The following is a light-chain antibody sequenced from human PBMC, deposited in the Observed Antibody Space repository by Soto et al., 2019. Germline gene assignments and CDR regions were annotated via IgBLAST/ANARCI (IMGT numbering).Light chain of an antibody. V-gene: IGKV3-20*01. CDR2: GAS. CDR1: QRVYSN. CDR3: QQYGSSPIT. Sequence: EIVMTQSPDTLSVSPGESATLSCRASQRVYSNLAWYQQRPGQAPRLLIYGASTRATGIPDRFSGSGSGTDFTLTISRLEPEDFAVYYCQQYGSSPITFGQGTRLEIK. J-gene: IGKJ5*01.